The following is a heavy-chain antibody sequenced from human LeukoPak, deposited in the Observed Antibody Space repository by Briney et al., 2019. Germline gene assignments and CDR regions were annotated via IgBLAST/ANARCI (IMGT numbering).Heavy chain of an antibody. Sequence: GGSLRLSCAASGFTFSSYAMHWVRQAPGKGLEWVAVISYDGSNKYYADSVKGRFTISRDNSKNTLYLQMNSLRAEDTAVYYCARTATVVVVVPDFDYWGQGTLVTVSS. V-gene: IGHV3-30*04. J-gene: IGHJ4*02. CDR1: GFTFSSYA. CDR3: ARTATVVVVVPDFDY. D-gene: IGHD2-15*01. CDR2: ISYDGSNK.